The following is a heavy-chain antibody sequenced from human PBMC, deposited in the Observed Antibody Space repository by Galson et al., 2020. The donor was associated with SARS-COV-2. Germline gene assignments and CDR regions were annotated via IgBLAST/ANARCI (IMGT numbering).Heavy chain of an antibody. J-gene: IGHJ5*02. Sequence: SGPTLVKPTQTLTLTCTFSGFSLSTSGMCVTWIRQPPGKALEWLALIDWDDDKYYRTSLKTRLTISKDTSKNQVVLTMTNMDPVDTATYYCARNQLRFLEWLPFDPWGQGTLVTVSS. CDR3: ARNQLRFLEWLPFDP. CDR1: GFSLSTSGMC. CDR2: IDWDDDK. D-gene: IGHD3-3*01. V-gene: IGHV2-70*01.